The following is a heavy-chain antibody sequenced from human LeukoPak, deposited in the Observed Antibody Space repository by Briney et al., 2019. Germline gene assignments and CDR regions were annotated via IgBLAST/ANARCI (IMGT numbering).Heavy chain of an antibody. D-gene: IGHD3-10*01. Sequence: PGRSLRLSCAASGFTFDDYAMHWVRQAPGKGLEWVSGISWHSGNTGYADSVKGRLTISRDNAKNSLYLQMNSLRAEDTALYYCAKDIRAYYYGSGSYYDFYYYGMDVWGQGTTVTVSS. J-gene: IGHJ6*02. CDR3: AKDIRAYYYGSGSYYDFYYYGMDV. CDR1: GFTFDDYA. V-gene: IGHV3-9*01. CDR2: ISWHSGNT.